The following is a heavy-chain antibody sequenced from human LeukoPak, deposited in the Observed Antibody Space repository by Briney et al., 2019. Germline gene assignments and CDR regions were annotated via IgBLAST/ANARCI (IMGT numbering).Heavy chain of an antibody. CDR2: ISWNSGSI. CDR3: AKDTPAVAGIFDY. D-gene: IGHD6-13*01. Sequence: PGGSLRLSCAASGFTFDDYAMHWVRQAPGKGLEWVSGISWNSGSIGYADSVKGRFTISRDNAKNSLYLQMNSLRAEDTALYYCAKDTPAVAGIFDYWGQGTLVTVSS. V-gene: IGHV3-9*01. CDR1: GFTFDDYA. J-gene: IGHJ4*02.